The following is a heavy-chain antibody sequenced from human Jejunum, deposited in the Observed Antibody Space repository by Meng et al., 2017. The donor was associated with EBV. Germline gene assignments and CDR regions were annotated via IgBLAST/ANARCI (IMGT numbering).Heavy chain of an antibody. V-gene: IGHV3-74*01. D-gene: IGHD1-26*01. J-gene: IGHJ4*02. CDR1: GFTLSDHW. Sequence: LGESGGGLVQPGGSLRLSCAASGFTLSDHWIHWVRQAPGEGLMWVSRINPDGRTINYGDSVKGRFTISRDNAKNTVYLQMNSLRAEDTAVYYCTRAGYYRFDYWGQGALVTVSS. CDR2: INPDGRTI. CDR3: TRAGYYRFDY.